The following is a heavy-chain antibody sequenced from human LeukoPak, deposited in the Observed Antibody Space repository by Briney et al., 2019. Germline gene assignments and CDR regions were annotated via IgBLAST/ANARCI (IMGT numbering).Heavy chain of an antibody. V-gene: IGHV4-4*07. D-gene: IGHD3-22*01. CDR3: ARDFYDSSGYNDAFDI. Sequence: PSETLSLTCTVSGGSISSYYWSWIRQPAGKGLEWIGRIYTSGSTNYNPSLKSRVTMSVDTSKNQFSLKLSSVTAADTAVYYCARDFYDSSGYNDAFDIWGQGTMVTVSS. J-gene: IGHJ3*02. CDR1: GGSISSYY. CDR2: IYTSGST.